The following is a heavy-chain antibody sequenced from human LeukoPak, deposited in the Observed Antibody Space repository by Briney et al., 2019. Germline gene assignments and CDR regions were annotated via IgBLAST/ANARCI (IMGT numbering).Heavy chain of an antibody. J-gene: IGHJ3*02. Sequence: PGRSLRLSCAASGFTVSSNYMSRVRQAPGKGLEGVTVIYSGGSTYYADSVKGRFTISRDNSKNTLYLQMNSLRAEDTAVYYCARGLWDCSGGSCYSAAFDIWGQGTMVTVSS. D-gene: IGHD2-15*01. V-gene: IGHV3-53*01. CDR1: GFTVSSNY. CDR2: IYSGGST. CDR3: ARGLWDCSGGSCYSAAFDI.